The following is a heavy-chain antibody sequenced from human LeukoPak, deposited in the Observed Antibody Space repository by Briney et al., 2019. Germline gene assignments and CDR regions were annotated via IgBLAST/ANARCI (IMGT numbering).Heavy chain of an antibody. J-gene: IGHJ4*02. CDR2: INPNSGGT. CDR3: ARGGRGRVYSMND. CDR1: GYTFTGYY. D-gene: IGHD3-16*01. V-gene: IGHV1-2*02. Sequence: ASVKVSCKASGYTFTGYYMHWVRQAPGQGLEWMGWINPNSGGTNYAQKFQGRVTMTRDTSSSTAYMELSGLRSDDPAVYLCARGGRGRVYSMNDWGQGTLVTVSS.